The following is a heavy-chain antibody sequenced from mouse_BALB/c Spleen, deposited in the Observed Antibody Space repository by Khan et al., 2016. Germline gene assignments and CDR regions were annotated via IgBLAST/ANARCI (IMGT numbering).Heavy chain of an antibody. CDR1: GYTFTNYG. CDR2: INTYTGEP. J-gene: IGHJ3*01. Sequence: QIQLVQSGPELKKPGETVRISCKASGYTFTNYGMNWVKQAPGKSLKWMGWINTYTGEPTYADDFKGRFAFSLETSASTVYLQINNLKNEDTATYVCARPDYGSSRGFAYWGQGTLVTVSA. V-gene: IGHV9-3-1*01. D-gene: IGHD1-1*01. CDR3: ARPDYGSSRGFAY.